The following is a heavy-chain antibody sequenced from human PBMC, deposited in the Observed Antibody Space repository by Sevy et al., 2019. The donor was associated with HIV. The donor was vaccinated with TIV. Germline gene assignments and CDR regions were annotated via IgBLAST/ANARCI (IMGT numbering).Heavy chain of an antibody. CDR2: ITRSGTTM. Sequence: GGSLRLSCAASGFTLSNYEMNWVRQAPGKGLEWVASITRSGTTMNYAGPVKGQFTISRDTPNSVYLQMNSLRGDDTGVYFCARGPGYYDSGSWLDPWGQGTLVTVSS. J-gene: IGHJ5*02. CDR1: GFTLSNYE. V-gene: IGHV3-48*03. D-gene: IGHD3-16*01. CDR3: ARGPGYYDSGSWLDP.